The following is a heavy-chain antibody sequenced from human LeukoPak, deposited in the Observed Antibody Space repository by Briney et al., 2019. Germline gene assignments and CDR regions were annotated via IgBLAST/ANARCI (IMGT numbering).Heavy chain of an antibody. V-gene: IGHV4-39*07. Sequence: SETLSLTCTVSGGSISTSSYYWGWVRQPPGKGLEWIGNIFYSGSTYYSPSLKSRVTISLDTSRNQFSLKLNSVTAADTAVYYCAKDSKIVGATFRSYHYMDVWGKGTAVTVSS. J-gene: IGHJ6*03. CDR1: GGSISTSSYY. CDR3: AKDSKIVGATFRSYHYMDV. CDR2: IFYSGST. D-gene: IGHD1-26*01.